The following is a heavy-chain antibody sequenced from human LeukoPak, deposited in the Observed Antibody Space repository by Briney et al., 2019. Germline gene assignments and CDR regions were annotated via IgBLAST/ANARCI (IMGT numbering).Heavy chain of an antibody. CDR3: ARDWVRSYYYDSSGYYYINWFDP. CDR2: IYTSGCT. V-gene: IGHV4-4*07. Sequence: PSETLSLTCTVSGGSISSYYWSWIRQPAGKGLEWIGRIYTSGCTNYNPSLKSRVTMSVDTSKNQFSLKLSSVTAADTAVYYCARDWVRSYYYDSSGYYYINWFDPWGQGTLVTVSS. D-gene: IGHD3-22*01. J-gene: IGHJ5*02. CDR1: GGSISSYY.